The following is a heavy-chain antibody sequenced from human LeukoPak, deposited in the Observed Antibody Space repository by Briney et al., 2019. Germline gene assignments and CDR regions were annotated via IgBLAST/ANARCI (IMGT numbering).Heavy chain of an antibody. CDR3: AKTGATYYYYMDV. D-gene: IGHD1-26*01. Sequence: GGSLRLSCAASGFTFSSYAMGWVRQAPGKGLEWVSAISGSGGSTYYADSVKGRFTISRDNSKNTLYLQMTSLRAEDTAVYYCAKTGATYYYYMDVWGKGTTVTVSS. V-gene: IGHV3-23*01. CDR1: GFTFSSYA. J-gene: IGHJ6*03. CDR2: ISGSGGST.